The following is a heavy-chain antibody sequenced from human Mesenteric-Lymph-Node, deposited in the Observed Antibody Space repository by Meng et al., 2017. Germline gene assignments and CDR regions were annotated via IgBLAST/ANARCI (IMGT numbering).Heavy chain of an antibody. J-gene: IGHJ4*02. CDR3: ATSASYGANLNLDY. CDR2: INPNSGGT. V-gene: IGHV1-2*02. D-gene: IGHD4-17*01. CDR1: GYTFTGYY. Sequence: ASVKVSCKASGYTFTGYYMHWVRQAPGQGLEWMGWINPNSGGTNYAQKFQGRVTMTRDTSISTAYMELSRLRSEDTAVYYCATSASYGANLNLDYWGQGTLVTVSS.